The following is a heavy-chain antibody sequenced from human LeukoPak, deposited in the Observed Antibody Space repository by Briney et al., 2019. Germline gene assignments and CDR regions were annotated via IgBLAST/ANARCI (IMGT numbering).Heavy chain of an antibody. CDR2: IYYSGST. J-gene: IGHJ4*02. V-gene: IGHV4-31*03. Sequence: SETLSLTCTVSGGSISSGGYYWSWIRQHPGKGLEWIGYIYYSGSTYYNPSLKSRVTISVDTSKNQLSLKLSSVTAADTAVYYCARRIYGSGTSFPSYFDYWGQGTLVTVSS. CDR3: ARRIYGSGTSFPSYFDY. CDR1: GGSISSGGYY. D-gene: IGHD3-10*01.